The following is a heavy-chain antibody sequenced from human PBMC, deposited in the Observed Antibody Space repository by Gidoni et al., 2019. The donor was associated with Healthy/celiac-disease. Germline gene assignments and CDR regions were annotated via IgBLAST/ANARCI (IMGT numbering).Heavy chain of an antibody. V-gene: IGHV4-39*01. J-gene: IGHJ4*02. D-gene: IGHD6-19*01. CDR3: ARQVYSSGWYFYY. CDR2: IYYSGST. Sequence: QLQLQESGPGLVKPSETLSLTCTVSGGSISSSSSYWGWIRQPPGKGLEWIGSIYYSGSTYYNPSLKSRVTISVDTSKNQFSLKLSSVTAADTAVYYCARQVYSSGWYFYYWGQGTLVTVSS. CDR1: GGSISSSSSY.